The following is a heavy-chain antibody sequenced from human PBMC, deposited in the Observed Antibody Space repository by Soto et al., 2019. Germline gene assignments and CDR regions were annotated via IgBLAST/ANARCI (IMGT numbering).Heavy chain of an antibody. CDR1: GGSISSYY. CDR3: ARGAIAAAGI. D-gene: IGHD6-13*01. J-gene: IGHJ4*02. Sequence: QVQLQESGPGLVKPSETLSLTCTVSGGSISSYYWSLIRQPPGKGLEWIGYIYYSGSTNYNPSLKSRVTISVDTSKNQFSLKLSSVTAADTAVYYCARGAIAAAGIWGQGTLVTVSS. CDR2: IYYSGST. V-gene: IGHV4-59*01.